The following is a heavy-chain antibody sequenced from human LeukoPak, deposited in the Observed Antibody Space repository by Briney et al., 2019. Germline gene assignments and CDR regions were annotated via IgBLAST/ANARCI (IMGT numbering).Heavy chain of an antibody. J-gene: IGHJ4*02. CDR1: GFTFSSYS. CDR3: ASSKGIAAAD. V-gene: IGHV3-48*01. CDR2: ISSSSSTI. Sequence: GGSLRLSCAASGFTFSSYSMNWVRQAPGQGMELVSYISSSSSTIYYADYVKGRFTISRDNAKNSLYLQMNSLRAKDSAVYYCASSKGIAAADWGQGTLVTVSS. D-gene: IGHD6-13*01.